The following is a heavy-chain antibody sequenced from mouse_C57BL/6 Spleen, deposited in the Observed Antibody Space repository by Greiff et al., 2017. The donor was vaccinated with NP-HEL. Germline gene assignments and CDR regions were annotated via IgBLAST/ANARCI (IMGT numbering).Heavy chain of an antibody. CDR2: IDPANGNT. V-gene: IGHV14-3*01. CDR1: GFNIKNTY. J-gene: IGHJ2*01. Sequence: EVQLQQSVAELVRPGASVKLSCTASGFNIKNTYMHCVKQRPEQGLEWIGRIDPANGNTKYAPKFQGKATTTADTSSNTAYLQLSSLTSEDTAIYYCARDYYGSSFDYWGQGTTLTVSS. D-gene: IGHD1-1*01. CDR3: ARDYYGSSFDY.